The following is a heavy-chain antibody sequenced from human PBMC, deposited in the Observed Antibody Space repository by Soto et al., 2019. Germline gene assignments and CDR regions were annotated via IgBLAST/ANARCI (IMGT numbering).Heavy chain of an antibody. CDR3: AKDGSYYDTPTESDY. CDR2: ISGSGGST. D-gene: IGHD3-22*01. CDR1: GFTFSSFV. J-gene: IGHJ4*02. Sequence: EVQLLESGGGFVQPGGSLRLSCEASGFTFSSFVMSWVRQVPGKGLEWVSAISGSGGSTFYADSVKGRFTLSRDNSKNTLLLQMNSLRAEDTAVYYCAKDGSYYDTPTESDYWGQGTLVTVSS. V-gene: IGHV3-23*01.